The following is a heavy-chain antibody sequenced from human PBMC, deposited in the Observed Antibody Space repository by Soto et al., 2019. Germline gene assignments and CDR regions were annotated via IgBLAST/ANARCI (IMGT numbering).Heavy chain of an antibody. CDR3: ARGRRGYCSGGSCYKTFDP. Sequence: QVQLQQWGAGLLKPSETLSLTCAVYGGSFSGYYWSWIRQPPGKGLEWIGEINHSGSTNYNPSLKSRVTISVDTSKNQFSLKLSSVTAADTAVYYCARGRRGYCSGGSCYKTFDPWGQGTLVTVSS. J-gene: IGHJ5*02. CDR2: INHSGST. D-gene: IGHD2-15*01. V-gene: IGHV4-34*01. CDR1: GGSFSGYY.